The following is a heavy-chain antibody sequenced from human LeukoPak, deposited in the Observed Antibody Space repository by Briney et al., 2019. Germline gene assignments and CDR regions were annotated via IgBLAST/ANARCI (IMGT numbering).Heavy chain of an antibody. CDR1: GFTFSSYE. D-gene: IGHD3-22*01. J-gene: IGHJ4*02. CDR3: ARDRAYYYDSSGYIQY. CDR2: IRYDGSNK. Sequence: GGSLRLSCAASGFTFSSYEMNWVRQAPGKGLEWVAFIRYDGSNKYYADSVKGRFTISRDNSKNTLYLQMNSLRAEDTAVYYCARDRAYYYDSSGYIQYWGQGTLVTVSS. V-gene: IGHV3-30*02.